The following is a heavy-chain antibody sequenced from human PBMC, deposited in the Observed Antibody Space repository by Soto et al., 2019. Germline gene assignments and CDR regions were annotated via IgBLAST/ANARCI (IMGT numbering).Heavy chain of an antibody. CDR1: GGSISSSDW. V-gene: IGHV4-4*02. Sequence: SETLSLTCAVSGGSISSSDWWSWVRQPPGKGLEWIGEISHGGSTNYNPSLKSRVTMSIDKSKNQFSLKLTSVTAADTAVYYCARGHNIVVVQPAPFDYWGQGTLVTVSS. CDR2: ISHGGST. D-gene: IGHD2-2*01. J-gene: IGHJ4*02. CDR3: ARGHNIVVVQPAPFDY.